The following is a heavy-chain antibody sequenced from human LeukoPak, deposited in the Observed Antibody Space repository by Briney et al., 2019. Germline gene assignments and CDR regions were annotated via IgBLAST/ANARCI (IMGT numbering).Heavy chain of an antibody. CDR3: ARDRLGDYDHSGYYDK. Sequence: GGSLRLSCAASGFTFSDYYMSWIRQAPGKGLEWVSYICDSGRTIYYADSGKGRFTISRDNAKNSVYLQMNNLRAEDTALYYCARDRLGDYDHSGYYDKWGQGTLVTVSS. J-gene: IGHJ4*02. D-gene: IGHD3-22*01. CDR1: GFTFSDYY. CDR2: ICDSGRTI. V-gene: IGHV3-11*01.